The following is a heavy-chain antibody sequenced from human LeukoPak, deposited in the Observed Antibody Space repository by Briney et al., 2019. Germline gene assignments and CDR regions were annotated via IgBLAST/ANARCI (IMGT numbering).Heavy chain of an antibody. J-gene: IGHJ4*02. CDR3: AKTREGIAAAEGILDY. Sequence: GGSLRLSCAASGFTFSSYAMSWVRQAPGKGLEWVSAISGSGGSTYYADSVKGRFTISRDNSKNTLYLQMNSLRAEDTAVYYCAKTREGIAAAEGILDYWGQGTLVTVSS. CDR2: ISGSGGST. D-gene: IGHD6-25*01. V-gene: IGHV3-23*01. CDR1: GFTFSSYA.